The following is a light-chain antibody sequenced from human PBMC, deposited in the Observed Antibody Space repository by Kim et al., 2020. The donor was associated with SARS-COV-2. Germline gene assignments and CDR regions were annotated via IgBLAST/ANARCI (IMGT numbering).Light chain of an antibody. CDR2: EYN. J-gene: IGLJ3*02. CDR1: SGSIGSNY. CDR3: QSYDSSNPWV. V-gene: IGLV6-57*03. Sequence: KTVILSCTRSSGSIGSNYVQWYQQRPGSAPTTVIYEYNQRPSGVPDRFSGSIDSSSNSASLTISGLKTEDEADYYCQSYDSSNPWVFGGGTQLTVL.